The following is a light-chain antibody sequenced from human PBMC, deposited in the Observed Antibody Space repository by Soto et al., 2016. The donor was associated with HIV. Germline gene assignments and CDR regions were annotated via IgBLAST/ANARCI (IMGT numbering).Light chain of an antibody. CDR2: AAS. J-gene: IGKJ2*01. CDR3: QQYYSYPLT. Sequence: DIQLTQSPSFLSASVGDRVTITCRASQGISSYLAWYQQKPGKAPKLLIYAASTLQSGVPSRFSGSGSGTEFTLTISSLQPEDLATYYCQQYYSYPLTFGQGTKLEIK. V-gene: IGKV1-9*01. CDR1: QGISSY.